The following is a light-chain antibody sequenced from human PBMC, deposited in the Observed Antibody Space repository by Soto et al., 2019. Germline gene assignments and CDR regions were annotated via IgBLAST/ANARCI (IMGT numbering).Light chain of an antibody. CDR2: DVS. Sequence: LTQPASVSGSRGQSITISCTGTSSDVGGYNYVSWYQQHPGKAPKLMIYDVSNRPSGVSNRFSGSKSGNTASLTISGLQAEDEADYYCSSYSSSSTLYVFGTGTRSPS. J-gene: IGLJ1*01. CDR1: SSDVGGYNY. CDR3: SSYSSSSTLYV. V-gene: IGLV2-14*01.